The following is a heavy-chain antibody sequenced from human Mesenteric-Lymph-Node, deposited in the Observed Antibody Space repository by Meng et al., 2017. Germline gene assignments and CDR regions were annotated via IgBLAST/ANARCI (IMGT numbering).Heavy chain of an antibody. D-gene: IGHD3-10*01. CDR3: ARDLYYGSGTYFTPGSYYYGMDV. CDR2: IHSSGNS. CDR1: GDSINGYY. Sequence: SETLSLTCTVSGDSINGYYWNWIRQPAGKGLEWIGRIHSSGNSMYSPSLKSRLTLSIDTSKNHFSLNLSSVTAADTAVYYCARDLYYGSGTYFTPGSYYYGMDVWGQGTTVTVSS. V-gene: IGHV4-4*07. J-gene: IGHJ6*02.